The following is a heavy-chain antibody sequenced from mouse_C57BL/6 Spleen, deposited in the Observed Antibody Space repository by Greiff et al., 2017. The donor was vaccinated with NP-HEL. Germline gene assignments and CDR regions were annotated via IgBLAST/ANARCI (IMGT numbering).Heavy chain of an antibody. Sequence: VQLKQSGAELVKPGASVKLSCTASGFNIKDYYMHWVKQRTEQGLEWIGRIDPEDGETKYVPKFQGKATITADTSSNTAYLQLSSLTSEDTAVYYCAFDYDGYYFDYWGQGTTLTVSS. J-gene: IGHJ2*01. D-gene: IGHD2-4*01. V-gene: IGHV14-2*01. CDR1: GFNIKDYY. CDR2: IDPEDGET. CDR3: AFDYDGYYFDY.